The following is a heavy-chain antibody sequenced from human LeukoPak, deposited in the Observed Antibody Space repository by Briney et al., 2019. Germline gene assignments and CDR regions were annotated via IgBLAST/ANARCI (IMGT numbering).Heavy chain of an antibody. D-gene: IGHD2-2*01. CDR1: GYSITSGYY. J-gene: IGHJ4*02. CDR2: IYHSGST. CDR3: ARLYLRDHCSSTSCYGLYFDY. V-gene: IGHV4-38-2*01. Sequence: PSETLSLTCAVSGYSITSGYYWGWIRQPPGKGLEWIGSIYHSGSTYYNPSLKTRVTISVDTSKNQFSLKLSSVTAADTAVYHCARLYLRDHCSSTSCYGLYFDYWGQGTLVTVSS.